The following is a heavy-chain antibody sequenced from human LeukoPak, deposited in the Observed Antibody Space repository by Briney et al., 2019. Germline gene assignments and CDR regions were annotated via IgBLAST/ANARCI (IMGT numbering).Heavy chain of an antibody. CDR1: GYTFTANY. CDR2: INSNTGDT. D-gene: IGHD6-13*01. Sequence: ASVKVSCKASGYTFTANYVHWVRQAPGQGLEWMGWINSNTGDTNYAQKFQGRVTMTRDTSIRTAYMEVNSLLSDDTAVFYCARGSGSSWFDYWGQGTLVTIP. V-gene: IGHV1-2*02. CDR3: ARGSGSSWFDY. J-gene: IGHJ4*02.